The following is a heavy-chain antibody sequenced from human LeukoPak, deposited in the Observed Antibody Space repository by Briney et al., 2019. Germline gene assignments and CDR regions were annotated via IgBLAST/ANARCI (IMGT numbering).Heavy chain of an antibody. CDR1: GFTFSSYW. CDR2: INSDGSST. Sequence: GGSLRLSCAASGFTFSSYWMHWVRQAPGKGLGWVSRINSDGSSTSYADSVKGRFTISRDNAKNTLYLQMNSLRAEDTAVYYCARVRFIYYDSSGYYYYWGQGTLVTVSS. CDR3: ARVRFIYYDSSGYYYY. D-gene: IGHD3-22*01. V-gene: IGHV3-74*01. J-gene: IGHJ4*02.